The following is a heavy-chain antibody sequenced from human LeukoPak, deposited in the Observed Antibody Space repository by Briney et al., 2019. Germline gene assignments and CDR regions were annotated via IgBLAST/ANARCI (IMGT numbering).Heavy chain of an antibody. J-gene: IGHJ5*02. CDR1: GGSISIYY. CDR2: IHYSGST. Sequence: SETLSLTCTVSGGSISIYYWSWIRQPPGKGLEWIGYIHYSGSTNYNPSLKSRVTISVDTSKNQFSLKLSSVTAADTAVYYCARGFIHNWFDPWGQGTLVTVSS. V-gene: IGHV4-59*01. CDR3: ARGFIHNWFDP. D-gene: IGHD3-16*01.